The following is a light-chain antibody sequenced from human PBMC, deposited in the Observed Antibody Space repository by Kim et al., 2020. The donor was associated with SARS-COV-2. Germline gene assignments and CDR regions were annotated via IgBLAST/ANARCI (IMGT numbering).Light chain of an antibody. V-gene: IGKV3-15*01. CDR1: QSASAH. Sequence: VSPGERATLSCRASQSASAHLAWYQHKPGQAPRLLIFGTSTRATGIPARFSGSGSGTDFTLTINSLQSEDIAVYYCQQYHKWPRTFGQGTKVDIK. CDR3: QQYHKWPRT. CDR2: GTS. J-gene: IGKJ1*01.